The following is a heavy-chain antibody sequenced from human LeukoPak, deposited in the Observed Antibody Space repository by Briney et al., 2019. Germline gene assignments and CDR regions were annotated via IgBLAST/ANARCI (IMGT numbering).Heavy chain of an antibody. CDR2: INPSFNPGVDVT. V-gene: IGHV1-46*01. J-gene: IGHJ6*02. D-gene: IGHD4-17*01. Sequence: ASVKVSCKASGYTFSSYHIHWVRQAPGQGLEWMGRINPSFNPGVDVTSYAQKFQGRITMTRDISTNTVYMELSSLTSEDTAVYYCARLLHDYGLYYGMDVWGQGTTVTVSS. CDR1: GYTFSSYH. CDR3: ARLLHDYGLYYGMDV.